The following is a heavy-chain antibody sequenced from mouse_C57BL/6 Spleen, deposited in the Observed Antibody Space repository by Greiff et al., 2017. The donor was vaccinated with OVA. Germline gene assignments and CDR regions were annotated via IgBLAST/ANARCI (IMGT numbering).Heavy chain of an antibody. Sequence: EVQLQQSGPELVKPGASVKISCKASGYTFTDYYMNWVKQSHGKSLEWIGDINPNNGGTSYNQKFKGKATLTVDKSSSTAYMELRSLTSEDSAVYYCANLITTVVRYFDVWGTGTTVTVSS. V-gene: IGHV1-26*01. J-gene: IGHJ1*03. CDR2: INPNNGGT. CDR3: ANLITTVVRYFDV. CDR1: GYTFTDYY. D-gene: IGHD1-1*01.